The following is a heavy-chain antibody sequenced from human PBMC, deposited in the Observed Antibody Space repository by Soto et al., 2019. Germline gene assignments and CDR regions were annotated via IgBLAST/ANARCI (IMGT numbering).Heavy chain of an antibody. V-gene: IGHV3-7*01. Sequence: EVQLVESGGVLVQPGGSLRVSCAASGFTFSTSWMNWVRQAPGKGLEWVASINGDGSEEYYVDSVRGRFTISIDNVKNSLFLQLNSLRADDTAVYYCAAGFPPDNWAQGPLVTVSS. CDR3: AAGFPPDN. D-gene: IGHD2-15*01. CDR2: INGDGSEE. CDR1: GFTFSTSW. J-gene: IGHJ4*02.